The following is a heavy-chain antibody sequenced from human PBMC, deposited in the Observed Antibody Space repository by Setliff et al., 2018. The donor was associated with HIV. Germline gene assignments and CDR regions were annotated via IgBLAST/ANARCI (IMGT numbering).Heavy chain of an antibody. Sequence: GASVKFSCKASGYTFSNYVMHWVRQGRGKGLEWMGGFDPEDGETIYAQKFQDRVTMTEDTSTNTAYMELSSLRSEDTAVYYCATLRSTSGWYPTGYWGQGTLVTVSS. V-gene: IGHV1-24*01. CDR2: FDPEDGET. D-gene: IGHD6-19*01. J-gene: IGHJ4*02. CDR1: GYTFSNYV. CDR3: ATLRSTSGWYPTGY.